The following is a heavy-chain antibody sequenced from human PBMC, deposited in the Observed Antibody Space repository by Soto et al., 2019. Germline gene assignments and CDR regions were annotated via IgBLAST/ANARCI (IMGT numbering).Heavy chain of an antibody. V-gene: IGHV3-74*01. Sequence: VQLVESGGGLVQPGGSLRLSCAASGFTFNNYWMHWVRQAPGKGLVWVSRINSDGTSTSYADSVKGRFTISRDNAKNTLYLQMNSLRAEDTAVYYCASHHCRGGSCYGGDAFDIWGQGTMVTVSS. D-gene: IGHD2-15*01. CDR3: ASHHCRGGSCYGGDAFDI. CDR1: GFTFNNYW. J-gene: IGHJ3*02. CDR2: INSDGTST.